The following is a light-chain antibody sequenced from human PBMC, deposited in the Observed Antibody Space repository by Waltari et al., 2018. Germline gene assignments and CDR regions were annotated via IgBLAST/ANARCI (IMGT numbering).Light chain of an antibody. Sequence: EVVLTQSPGTLSLSPGERATLSCRASQIFRNTLAWYQWKPGQAPRLLIYGASNRATGIPGRISGSGSGTDFTLNISSLEPEDSAVYYCQQGNIWPPIIFGGGTKVVIK. CDR3: QQGNIWPPII. CDR2: GAS. V-gene: IGKV3-11*01. CDR1: QIFRNT. J-gene: IGKJ4*01.